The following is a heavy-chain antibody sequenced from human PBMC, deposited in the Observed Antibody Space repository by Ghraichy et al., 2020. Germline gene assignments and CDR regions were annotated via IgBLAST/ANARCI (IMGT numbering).Heavy chain of an antibody. CDR3: ARYDSVSSSYFDY. Sequence: SETLSLTCTVSGGSISGYFWSWIRQPPGKGLEWIGYIHYSGRTSYNPSLKSRVTISVDTSQNQFSLKVSSVTAADTAVYYCARYDSVSSSYFDYWGQGTLVTVSS. V-gene: IGHV4-59*01. CDR1: GGSISGYF. CDR2: IHYSGRT. J-gene: IGHJ4*02. D-gene: IGHD3-16*01.